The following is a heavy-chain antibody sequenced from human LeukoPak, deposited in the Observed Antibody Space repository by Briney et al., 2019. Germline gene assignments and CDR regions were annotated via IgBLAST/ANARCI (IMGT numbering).Heavy chain of an antibody. V-gene: IGHV4-59*02. J-gene: IGHJ3*02. Sequence: PSETLSLTCTVSGGSVSSHYWSWIRQPPGKGLEWIGYIYYSGGTNYNPSLKSRVTISVDTSKNQFSLKLSSLIAADTGIYYCARAPIAITTSAFPEGFDIWGQGTMVTVSS. CDR3: ARAPIAITTSAFPEGFDI. D-gene: IGHD1/OR15-1a*01. CDR2: IYYSGGT. CDR1: GGSVSSHY.